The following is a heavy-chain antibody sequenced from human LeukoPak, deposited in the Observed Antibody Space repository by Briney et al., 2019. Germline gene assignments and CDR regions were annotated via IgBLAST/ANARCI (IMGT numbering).Heavy chain of an antibody. CDR2: INPSGGST. D-gene: IGHD3-9*01. CDR1: GYTFTNYN. Sequence: GASVKVSCKASGYTFTNYNMHWVRQAPGQGLEWMGIINPSGGSTNYAQNFQGRVTMTRHMSTSTAYMELSRLRSDDTAVFYCARSPDILTGENFDYWGQGTLVTVSS. J-gene: IGHJ4*02. V-gene: IGHV1-46*01. CDR3: ARSPDILTGENFDY.